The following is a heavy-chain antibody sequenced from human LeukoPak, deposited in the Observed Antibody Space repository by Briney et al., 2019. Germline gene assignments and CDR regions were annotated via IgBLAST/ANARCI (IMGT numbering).Heavy chain of an antibody. CDR1: GYTFTSYG. J-gene: IGHJ4*02. CDR3: ARDMDVGFGELVDY. CDR2: ISAYNGNI. Sequence: ASVKVSCKASGYTFTSYGISWVRQAPGQGLEWMGWISAYNGNINYAQKLQGRVTMTTDTSTSTAYMELRSLRSEDTAVYYCARDMDVGFGELVDYWGQGTLVTVSS. V-gene: IGHV1-18*01. D-gene: IGHD3-10*01.